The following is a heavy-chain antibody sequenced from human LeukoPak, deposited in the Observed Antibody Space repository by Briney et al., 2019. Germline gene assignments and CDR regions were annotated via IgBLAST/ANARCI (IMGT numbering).Heavy chain of an antibody. CDR3: ARDRIAAAGGIEGYGMDV. V-gene: IGHV4-59*01. Sequence: SETLSLTCTVSGGSISSYYWSWIRQPPGEGLEWIGYIYYSGSTNYNPSLKSRVTISVDTSKNQFSLKLSSVTAADTAVYYCARDRIAAAGGIEGYGMDVWGQGTTVTVSS. J-gene: IGHJ6*02. D-gene: IGHD6-13*01. CDR2: IYYSGST. CDR1: GGSISSYY.